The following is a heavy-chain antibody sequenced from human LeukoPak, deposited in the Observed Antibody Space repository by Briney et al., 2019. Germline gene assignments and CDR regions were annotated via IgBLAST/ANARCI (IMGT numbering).Heavy chain of an antibody. Sequence: ASVKVSCKASGYTFTSYDINWVRQATGQGLEWMGWVNPNSGNTGYAQKFQGRVTMTRNTAISTAYMELSSLRSEDTAVYYCARGQYYYDSSGYYLDYWGQGTLVTVSS. CDR2: VNPNSGNT. D-gene: IGHD3-22*01. CDR3: ARGQYYYDSSGYYLDY. V-gene: IGHV1-8*01. J-gene: IGHJ4*02. CDR1: GYTFTSYD.